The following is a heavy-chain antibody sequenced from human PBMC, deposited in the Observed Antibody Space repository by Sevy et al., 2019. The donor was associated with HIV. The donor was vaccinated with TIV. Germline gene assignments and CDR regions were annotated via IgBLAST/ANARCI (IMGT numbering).Heavy chain of an antibody. V-gene: IGHV4-39*01. D-gene: IGHD4-4*01. J-gene: IGHJ4*02. Sequence: SETLSLTCTVSGGSISSSSYYWGWIRQPPGKGLEWIGSIYYSGRTYYNPSLKRRVTISVDTTKNQFSLKLSSVTAADTDVYYCARRGFEDTVNGYFDYWGQGTLVTVSS. CDR2: IYYSGRT. CDR3: ARRGFEDTVNGYFDY. CDR1: GGSISSSSYY.